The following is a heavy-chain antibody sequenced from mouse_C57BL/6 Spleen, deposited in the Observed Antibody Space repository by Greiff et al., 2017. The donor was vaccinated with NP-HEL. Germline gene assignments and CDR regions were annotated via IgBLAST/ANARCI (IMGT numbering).Heavy chain of an antibody. CDR1: GFSLTSYG. V-gene: IGHV2-2*01. D-gene: IGHD1-1*01. Sequence: QVQLQQSGPGLVQPSQNLSITCTVSGFSLTSYGVHWVRQSPGKGLEWLGVIWSGGSTDYNAAFISRLSISKDNSKSQVFFKMNSLQADDTAIYYCARSYYYGSSFSWFAYWGQGTLVTVSA. CDR3: ARSYYYGSSFSWFAY. J-gene: IGHJ3*01. CDR2: IWSGGST.